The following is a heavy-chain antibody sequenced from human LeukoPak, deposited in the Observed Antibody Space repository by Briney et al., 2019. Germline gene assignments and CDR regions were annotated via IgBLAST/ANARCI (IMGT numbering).Heavy chain of an antibody. Sequence: SETLSLTCTVSGGSISSGSYYWSWIRQPAGKGLEWIGRIHASGSINYNPSLKSRVSISVDTSKNQFSLNLSSVTAADTAVYYCAREFRKGLDWFDPWGQGTLVTASS. CDR2: IHASGSI. CDR1: GGSISSGSYY. CDR3: AREFRKGLDWFDP. J-gene: IGHJ5*02. V-gene: IGHV4-61*02.